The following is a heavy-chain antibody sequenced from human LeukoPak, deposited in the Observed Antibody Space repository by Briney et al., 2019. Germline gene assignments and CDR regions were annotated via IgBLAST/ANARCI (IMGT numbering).Heavy chain of an antibody. V-gene: IGHV1-69*05. CDR1: GGTFSSYA. CDR3: ARTSSHAFDI. J-gene: IGHJ3*02. D-gene: IGHD6-6*01. CDR2: IVPIFGTA. Sequence: ASVKVSCKASGGTFSSYAISWVRQAPGQGLEWMGGIVPIFGTANYAQKFQGRVTITTDESTSTAYMELSSLRSEDTAVYYCARTSSHAFDIWGQGTMVTVSS.